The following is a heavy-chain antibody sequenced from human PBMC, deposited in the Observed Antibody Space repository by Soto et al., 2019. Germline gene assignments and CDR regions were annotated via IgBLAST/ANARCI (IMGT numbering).Heavy chain of an antibody. CDR2: ISGYNGHT. D-gene: IGHD3-16*01. Sequence: QVQLVQSGAEVRKPGASVKVSCKASGYIFTTYGISWVRQATGQGLEWMGWISGYNGHTKYAQKFQGRFTMTTDTSTRTVYLDLRSLRADDTAVYYCAREGEMPYYYHRLDVWGQGTTVTVSS. V-gene: IGHV1-18*01. CDR1: GYIFTTYG. J-gene: IGHJ6*02. CDR3: AREGEMPYYYHRLDV.